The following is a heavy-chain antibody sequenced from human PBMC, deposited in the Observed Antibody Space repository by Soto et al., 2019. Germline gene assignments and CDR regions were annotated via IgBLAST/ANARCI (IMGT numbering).Heavy chain of an antibody. CDR1: GGPFSGYY. J-gene: IGHJ5*02. V-gene: IGHV4-34*01. CDR3: ARVSPLLWFGDRWFDP. D-gene: IGHD3-10*01. Sequence: SETLSLTCAVYGGPFSGYYWSWIRQPPGKGLEWIGEINHSGSTNYNPSLKSRVTISVDTSKNQFSLKLSSVTAADTAVYYCARVSPLLWFGDRWFDPWGQGTLVTVSS. CDR2: INHSGST.